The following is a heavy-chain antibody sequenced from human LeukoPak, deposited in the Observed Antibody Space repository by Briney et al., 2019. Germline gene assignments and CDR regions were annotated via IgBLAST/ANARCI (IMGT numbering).Heavy chain of an antibody. CDR3: VRDNDSIFDN. V-gene: IGHV3-23*01. CDR1: GFSFSSYA. Sequence: PGGSLRLSCAASGFSFSSYAMTWVRQAPGKGLEWVSVISDSGGSTYYAESVKGRFTLSRDNSKNTLYLQMNSLRAEDTAVYHCVRDNDSIFDNWGQGTLVTVSS. CDR2: ISDSGGST. J-gene: IGHJ4*02. D-gene: IGHD2/OR15-2a*01.